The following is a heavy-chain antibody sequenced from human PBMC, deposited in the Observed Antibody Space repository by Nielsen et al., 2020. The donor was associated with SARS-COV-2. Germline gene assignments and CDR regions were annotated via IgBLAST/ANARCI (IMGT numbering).Heavy chain of an antibody. CDR2: MNPNSGNT. D-gene: IGHD2-15*01. CDR3: AGGVYCSGGSCYYYYYYMDV. V-gene: IGHV1-8*01. CDR1: GYTFTSYD. Sequence: ASVKVSCKASGYTFTSYDINWVRQATGQGLEWMGWMNPNSGNTGYAQKFQGRVTMTRNTSISTAYMELSSLRSEDTAVYYCAGGVYCSGGSCYYYYYYMDVWGKGTTVTVSS. J-gene: IGHJ6*03.